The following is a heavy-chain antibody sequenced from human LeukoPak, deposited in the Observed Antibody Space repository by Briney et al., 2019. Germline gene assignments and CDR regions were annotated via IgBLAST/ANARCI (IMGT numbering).Heavy chain of an antibody. D-gene: IGHD2-15*01. CDR3: AREILGYCSGGNCYEGDY. V-gene: IGHV1-18*01. CDR1: GGTFSSYA. Sequence: ASVKVSCKASGGTFSSYAISWVRQAPGQGLEWMGWISGYNGNTNYVQKFQGRVTMTSDTSTSTAYMELRSLRSDDTAVYYCAREILGYCSGGNCYEGDYWGQGTLVTVSS. CDR2: ISGYNGNT. J-gene: IGHJ4*02.